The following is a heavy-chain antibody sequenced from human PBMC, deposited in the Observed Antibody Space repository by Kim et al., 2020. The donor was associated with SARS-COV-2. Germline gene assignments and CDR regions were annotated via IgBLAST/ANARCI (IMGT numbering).Heavy chain of an antibody. V-gene: IGHV1-18*01. D-gene: IGHD3-16*02. Sequence: ASVKVSCKASGYTFTSYGISWVRQAPGQGLEWMGWISAYNGNTNYAQKLQGRVTMTTDTSTSTAYMELRSLRSDDTAVYYCAGGGDYDYVWGSYRPPDYWGQGTLVTVSS. CDR3: AGGGDYDYVWGSYRPPDY. CDR1: GYTFTSYG. J-gene: IGHJ4*02. CDR2: ISAYNGNT.